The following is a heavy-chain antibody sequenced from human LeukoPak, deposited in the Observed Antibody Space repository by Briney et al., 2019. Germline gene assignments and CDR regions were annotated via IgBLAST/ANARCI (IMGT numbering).Heavy chain of an antibody. Sequence: GGSLRLSCSASGFTFSSYAMHWARQAPGKGLEYVSAISSNGGSTYYADSVKGRFTISRDNSKNTLYLQMSSLRAEDTAVYYCVKDQARYCSSTSCYDAFDIWGQGTMVTVPS. V-gene: IGHV3-64D*06. CDR3: VKDQARYCSSTSCYDAFDI. D-gene: IGHD2-2*01. J-gene: IGHJ3*02. CDR1: GFTFSSYA. CDR2: ISSNGGST.